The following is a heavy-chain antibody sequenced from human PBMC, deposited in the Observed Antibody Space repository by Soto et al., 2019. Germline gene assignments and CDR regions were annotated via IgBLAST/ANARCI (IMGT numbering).Heavy chain of an antibody. CDR3: VRVYHGNNDFSRIDS. CDR2: IYSDGDT. CDR1: GFSLSDRQMG. D-gene: IGHD4-4*01. Sequence: QVTLKESGPTLVKPTETLTLTCSVSGFSLSDRQMGVSWVRQSPGEAVEWLGHIYSDGDTSYMTSLQTRLTLSRDVAKSLVILSLSSVDPVDTATYRCVRVYHGNNDFSRIDSWGQGILVTVSS. J-gene: IGHJ5*01. V-gene: IGHV2-26*01.